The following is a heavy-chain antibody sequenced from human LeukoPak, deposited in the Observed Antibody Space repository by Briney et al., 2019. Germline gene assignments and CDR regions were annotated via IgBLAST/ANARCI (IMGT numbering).Heavy chain of an antibody. CDR3: ARDCGGDCYPGGSDYYYYYMDV. J-gene: IGHJ6*03. D-gene: IGHD2-21*02. V-gene: IGHV1-69*05. CDR2: IIPIFGTA. Sequence: ASVKVSCKASGYTFTSYGISWVRQAPGQGLEWMGGIIPIFGTANYAQKFQGRVTITTDESTSTAYMELSSLRSEDTAVYYCARDCGGDCYPGGSDYYYYYMDVWGKGTTVTVSS. CDR1: GYTFTSYG.